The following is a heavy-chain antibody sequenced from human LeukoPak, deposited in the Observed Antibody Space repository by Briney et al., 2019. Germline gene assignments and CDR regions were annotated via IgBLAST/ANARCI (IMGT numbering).Heavy chain of an antibody. CDR3: AKAPVTTCRGAFCYPFDY. J-gene: IGHJ4*02. D-gene: IGHD2-15*01. V-gene: IGHV3-9*01. Sequence: GGSLRLSCAASGFTFDDYAMHWVRQAPGKGLEWVSGISWNSGSIDYADSVKGRFTISRDNAKNSLYLQMNSLRPEDAAVYYCAKAPVTTCRGAFCYPFDYWGLGTLVTVSS. CDR1: GFTFDDYA. CDR2: ISWNSGSI.